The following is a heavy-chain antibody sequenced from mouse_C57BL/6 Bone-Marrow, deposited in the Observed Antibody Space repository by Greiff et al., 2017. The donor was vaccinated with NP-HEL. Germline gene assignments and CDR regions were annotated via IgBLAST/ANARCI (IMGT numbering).Heavy chain of an antibody. D-gene: IGHD2-3*01. CDR2: ISYDGSN. Sequence: VQLQQSGPGLVKPSQSLSLTCSVTGYSITSGYYWNWIRQFPGNKLEWMGYISYDGSNNYNPSLKNRISITRDTSKNQFFLKLNSVTTEDTATYYCARGDGYYSYAMDYWGQGTSVTVSS. V-gene: IGHV3-6*01. CDR3: ARGDGYYSYAMDY. J-gene: IGHJ4*01. CDR1: GYSITSGYY.